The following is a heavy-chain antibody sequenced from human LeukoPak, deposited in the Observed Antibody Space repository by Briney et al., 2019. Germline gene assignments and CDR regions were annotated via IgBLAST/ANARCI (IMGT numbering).Heavy chain of an antibody. CDR1: GFTFSNYA. J-gene: IGHJ6*03. Sequence: PGGSLRLSCAASGFTFSNYAMSWVRQAPGKGLEWVSAISGSGGSTYYADSVKGRFTISRDKSKNTLYLQMNSLRTEDAAVYYCAKNPPTAGGTGDYYYYYMDVWGKGTAVTVSS. CDR2: ISGSGGST. CDR3: AKNPPTAGGTGDYYYYYMDV. D-gene: IGHD6-25*01. V-gene: IGHV3-23*01.